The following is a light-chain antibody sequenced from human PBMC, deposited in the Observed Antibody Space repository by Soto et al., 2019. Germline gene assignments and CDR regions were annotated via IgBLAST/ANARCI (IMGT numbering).Light chain of an antibody. CDR2: DVS. J-gene: IGLJ1*01. CDR3: PSYTTSSTYV. CDR1: SSDVGGYNY. V-gene: IGLV2-14*03. Sequence: QSVLTQPASVSGSPGQSITIPCTGTSSDVGGYNYVSWYQQHPGIAPKVMIYDVSNRPSGVSNRFSGSKSGNTASLTISGLQAEDEADYYCPSYTTSSTYVFGTGTKVTVL.